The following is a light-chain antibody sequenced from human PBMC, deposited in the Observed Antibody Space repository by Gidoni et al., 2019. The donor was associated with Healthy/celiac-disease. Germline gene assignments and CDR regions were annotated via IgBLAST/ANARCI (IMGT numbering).Light chain of an antibody. J-gene: IGKJ1*01. V-gene: IGKV3-11*01. CDR3: QQRSNWPPT. Sequence: EIVLTQSPATLSLSPGERATLSCRASQSVNSYLAWYQQKPGQAPSLLIYDASNRATGIPARFSGSGSGTDFTLTISSLEPEDLAIYYCQQRSNWPPTFGQGTKVEIK. CDR2: DAS. CDR1: QSVNSY.